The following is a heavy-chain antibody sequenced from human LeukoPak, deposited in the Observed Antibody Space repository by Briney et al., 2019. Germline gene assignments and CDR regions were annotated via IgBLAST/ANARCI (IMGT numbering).Heavy chain of an antibody. CDR3: ARLWFFEDAKIDY. CDR1: GFTFGSYA. J-gene: IGHJ4*02. Sequence: PAGSLRLSCAAPGFTFGSYAMTWLRQAPGKGLEWVSAITGSGGTTYYADSVKGRFTISRDNSKNILYMQVNSLRPEDAAVYYCARLWFFEDAKIDYWGQGTLVTVSS. D-gene: IGHD3/OR15-3a*01. V-gene: IGHV3-23*01. CDR2: ITGSGGTT.